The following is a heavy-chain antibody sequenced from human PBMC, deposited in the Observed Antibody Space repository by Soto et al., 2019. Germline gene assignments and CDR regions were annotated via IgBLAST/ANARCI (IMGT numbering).Heavy chain of an antibody. V-gene: IGHV1-58*01. Sequence: SVKVSCKASGFTFTSSAVQWVRQARGQRLEWIGWIVVGSGNTNYAQKFQERVTITRDMSTSTAYMELSSLRSEDTAVYYCAALITIVRGAVDYWGQGTLVTVSS. CDR3: AALITIVRGAVDY. J-gene: IGHJ4*02. CDR1: GFTFTSSA. CDR2: IVVGSGNT. D-gene: IGHD3-10*01.